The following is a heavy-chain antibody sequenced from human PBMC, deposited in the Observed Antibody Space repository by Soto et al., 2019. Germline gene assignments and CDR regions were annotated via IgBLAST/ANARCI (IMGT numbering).Heavy chain of an antibody. Sequence: QITLKESGPTLVKPTQTLTLTCTFSGFSLSTNGVGVGWIRQPPGKAPEWLAVIYWDDDKRYSPFLKSRLTITKDTAKNQVVLKMTNMDPVDTATYYCAHMSIDCFGTTCYSQYNWFDTWGQGTLVTVSS. V-gene: IGHV2-5*02. J-gene: IGHJ5*02. D-gene: IGHD3-9*01. CDR2: IYWDDDK. CDR1: GFSLSTNGVG. CDR3: AHMSIDCFGTTCYSQYNWFDT.